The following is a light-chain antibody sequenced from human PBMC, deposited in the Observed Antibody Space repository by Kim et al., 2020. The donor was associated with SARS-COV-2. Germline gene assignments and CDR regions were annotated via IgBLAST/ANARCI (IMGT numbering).Light chain of an antibody. V-gene: IGLV3-1*01. J-gene: IGLJ3*02. Sequence: SYELTQPPSVSVSLGQTASITCSGDELANKFVCWYQQKAGQSPVLVIYQDEKRPSGIPERFSGSTSGNTATLIISETQVMDEADYYCQVWDSSAEVFGGG. CDR3: QVWDSSAEV. CDR2: QDE. CDR1: ELANKF.